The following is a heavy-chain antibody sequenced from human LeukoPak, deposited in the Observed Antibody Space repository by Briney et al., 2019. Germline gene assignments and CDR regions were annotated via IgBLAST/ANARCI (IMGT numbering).Heavy chain of an antibody. Sequence: ASVKVSCKASGYTFTSYGISWVRQAPGQGLEWMGWISAYNGNTNYAQKLQGRVTMTTDTSTSTAYMELRSLRSDATAVYYCARTHSSGWVFDYWGQGTLVTVSS. CDR2: ISAYNGNT. D-gene: IGHD6-19*01. J-gene: IGHJ4*02. CDR1: GYTFTSYG. CDR3: ARTHSSGWVFDY. V-gene: IGHV1-18*01.